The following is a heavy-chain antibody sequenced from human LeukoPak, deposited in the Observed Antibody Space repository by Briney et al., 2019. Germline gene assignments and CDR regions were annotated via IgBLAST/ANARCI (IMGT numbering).Heavy chain of an antibody. V-gene: IGHV3-53*01. J-gene: IGHJ3*02. CDR1: GFTVSSNY. CDR2: IYINGST. CDR3: ASSYGAGAFDI. D-gene: IGHD4-17*01. Sequence: GGSLRLSRAASGFTVSSNYMSWVRQAPAKGLEWVSLIYINGSTYYADSVKGRFTISRDNSRNTLYLQMNSLRAEDTAVYYCASSYGAGAFDIWGQGTMVTVSS.